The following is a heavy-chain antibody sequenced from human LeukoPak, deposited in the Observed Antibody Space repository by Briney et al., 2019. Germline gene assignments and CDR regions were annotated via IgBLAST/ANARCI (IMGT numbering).Heavy chain of an antibody. J-gene: IGHJ6*03. CDR1: GYSFTDYY. D-gene: IGHD1-14*01. V-gene: IGHV1-2*02. Sequence: ASVKVSCKASGYSFTDYYMHWVRQAPGQGLEWMGWINPNSGGTNYAQKFQGRVTMTRDTSISTAYMELNRLRSDDTAVYYCARGVAGVYFYYYMDVWGKGTTVTVSS. CDR3: ARGVAGVYFYYYMDV. CDR2: INPNSGGT.